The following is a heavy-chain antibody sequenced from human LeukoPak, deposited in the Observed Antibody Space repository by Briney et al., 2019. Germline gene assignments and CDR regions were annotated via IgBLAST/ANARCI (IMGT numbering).Heavy chain of an antibody. CDR2: MTGGGNT. J-gene: IGHJ4*02. CDR1: GFTVSSYY. D-gene: IGHD3-3*01. CDR3: ASDPYSKIFHG. Sequence: GGSLRLSCAASGFTVSSYYMSWVRQAPGRGLEWVSLMTGGGNTYYADSVKGRFIISRDNSKYTLYLQMNSLRADDTAVYYCASDPYSKIFHGWGQGTLVTVSS. V-gene: IGHV3-66*02.